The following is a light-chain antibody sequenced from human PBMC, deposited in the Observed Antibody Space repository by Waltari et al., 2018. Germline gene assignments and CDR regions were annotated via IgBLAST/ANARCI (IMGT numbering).Light chain of an antibody. J-gene: IGKJ1*01. CDR3: QQYYTIAPWT. CDR2: WAS. CDR1: QTVLSSSNNKNF. V-gene: IGKV4-1*01. Sequence: IVITQSPDSLAVSLGERGTITCKSRQTVLSSSNNKNFLAWYQQKTGTPPKLLIYWASTRESGVPDRFSGSGSGTDFTLTNSSLQAEDVAVYYCQQYYTIAPWTFGQGTKVEIK.